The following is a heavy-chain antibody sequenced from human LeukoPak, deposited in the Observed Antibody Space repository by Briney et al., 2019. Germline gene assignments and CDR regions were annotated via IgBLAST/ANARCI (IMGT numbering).Heavy chain of an antibody. Sequence: GRSLRLSCAASGFTFSSYAMHWVRQAPGKGLEWVAVISYDGSNKYYADSVKGRFTISRDNSKNMLYLQMNSLRAEDTAVYYCAKWKYSNSGIDDYWGQGTLVTVSS. CDR2: ISYDGSNK. D-gene: IGHD6-6*01. V-gene: IGHV3-30*04. CDR1: GFTFSSYA. CDR3: AKWKYSNSGIDDY. J-gene: IGHJ4*02.